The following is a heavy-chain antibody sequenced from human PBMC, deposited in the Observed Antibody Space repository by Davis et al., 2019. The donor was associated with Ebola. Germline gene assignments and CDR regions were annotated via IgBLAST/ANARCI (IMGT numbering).Heavy chain of an antibody. CDR3: ARDRRSIEGGYYYYYGMDV. Sequence: SETLSLTCAVYGGSFSGYYWSWIRQPPGKGLEWIGEINHSGSTNYNPSLKSRVTISVDTSKNQFSLKLSSVTAADTAVYYCARDRRSIEGGYYYYYGMDVWGQGTTVTVSS. D-gene: IGHD6-6*01. V-gene: IGHV4-34*01. J-gene: IGHJ6*02. CDR2: INHSGST. CDR1: GGSFSGYY.